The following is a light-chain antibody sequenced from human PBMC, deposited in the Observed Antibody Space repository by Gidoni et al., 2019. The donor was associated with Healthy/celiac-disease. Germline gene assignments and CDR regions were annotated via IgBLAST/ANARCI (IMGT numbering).Light chain of an antibody. J-gene: IGKJ1*01. CDR2: GAS. Sequence: ELVLTQSQGTPSLSPGERATLSCRASQSVISSYLAWYQQKPGQAPRLLIYGASSRATGIPDRFSGSGSGTDFTFTISRLEPEDCAVYYCQQYGSSPRTFGQGTKVEIK. CDR3: QQYGSSPRT. V-gene: IGKV3-20*01. CDR1: QSVISSY.